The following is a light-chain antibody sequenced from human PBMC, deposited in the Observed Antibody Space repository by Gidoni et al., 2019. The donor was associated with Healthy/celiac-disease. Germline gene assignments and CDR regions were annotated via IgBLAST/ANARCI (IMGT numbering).Light chain of an antibody. CDR2: DAS. V-gene: IGKV3-11*01. J-gene: IGKJ3*01. CDR1: QSVSSY. CDR3: QQRSNWPPIT. Sequence: EIVLTQSPATLSLSPGERATLSCRASQSVSSYLAWYQQKPGQAPRPLIYDASNRATGIPARFSGSGSGTDFTLTISSLEPEDFAVYYCQQRSNWPPITFGPXTKVDIK.